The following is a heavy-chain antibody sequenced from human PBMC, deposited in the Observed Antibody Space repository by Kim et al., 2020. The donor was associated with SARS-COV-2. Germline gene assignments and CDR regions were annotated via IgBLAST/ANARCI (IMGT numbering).Heavy chain of an antibody. CDR1: GFTFDAYA. V-gene: IGHV3-9*01. CDR3: AKDFEQLVLVGSYFDY. Sequence: GGSLRLSCAASGFTFDAYAMHWVRQAPGKGLEWVSGISWNSGSTGYADSVKGRFTISRDNAKNSLYLQMNSLRPEDTALYYCAKDFEQLVLVGSYFDYWGQGTLVTVSS. CDR2: ISWNSGST. D-gene: IGHD6-6*01. J-gene: IGHJ4*02.